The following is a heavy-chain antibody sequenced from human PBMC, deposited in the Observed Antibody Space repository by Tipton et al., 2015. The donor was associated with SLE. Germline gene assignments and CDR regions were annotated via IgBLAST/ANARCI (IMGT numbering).Heavy chain of an antibody. CDR1: GGSITSYY. CDR3: ASHYDFWSGFDI. D-gene: IGHD3-3*01. V-gene: IGHV4-4*07. CDR2: IYTSGST. Sequence: TLSLTCTVSGGSITSYYWSWIRQPAGKRLEWIGRIYTSGSTNYNPSLKSRVTISVDTSKNQFSLKLSSVTAADTAVYYCASHYDFWSGFDIWGQGTMVTVSS. J-gene: IGHJ3*02.